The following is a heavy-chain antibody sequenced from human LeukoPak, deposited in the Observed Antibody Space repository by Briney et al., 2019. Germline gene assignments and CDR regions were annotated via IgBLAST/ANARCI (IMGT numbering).Heavy chain of an antibody. CDR3: AREDPQTTVPEGMDV. D-gene: IGHD4-17*01. J-gene: IGHJ6*02. V-gene: IGHV4-59*01. CDR2: IYYSGTT. Sequence: SETLSLTCTVSGGSISYYYWSWIRQSPGKGPEWIGYIYYSGTTNYNPSLKSRVTISVDTSKNQFSLQLRSVTAADTAVYYCAREDPQTTVPEGMDVWGQGTTVTVSS. CDR1: GGSISYYY.